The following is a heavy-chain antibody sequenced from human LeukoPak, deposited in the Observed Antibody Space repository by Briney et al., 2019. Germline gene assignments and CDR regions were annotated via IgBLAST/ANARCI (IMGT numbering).Heavy chain of an antibody. D-gene: IGHD3-3*01. Sequence: GSLRLSCAASGFTFSSYWMSWVRQAPGKGLEWVANIKQDGSEKYYVDSVKGRFTISRDNAKNSLYLQMNSLRAEDTAVYYCARVGLRFLEWSFDYWGQGTLVTVSS. CDR1: GFTFSSYW. CDR2: IKQDGSEK. CDR3: ARVGLRFLEWSFDY. V-gene: IGHV3-7*01. J-gene: IGHJ4*02.